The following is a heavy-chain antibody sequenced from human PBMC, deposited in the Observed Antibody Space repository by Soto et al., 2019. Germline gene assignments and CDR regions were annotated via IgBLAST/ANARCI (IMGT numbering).Heavy chain of an antibody. CDR1: GLTFTSYS. Sequence: GGSLRLSCAASGLTFTSYSMNWVRQAPGKGLEWVSFISSSSSTIYYADSVKGRFTISRDNAKNSLYLQMNSLRDEDTAVYYCARDPDSSGYWTYYYYGMDVWGQGTTVTVSS. J-gene: IGHJ6*02. D-gene: IGHD3-22*01. CDR3: ARDPDSSGYWTYYYYGMDV. CDR2: ISSSSSTI. V-gene: IGHV3-48*02.